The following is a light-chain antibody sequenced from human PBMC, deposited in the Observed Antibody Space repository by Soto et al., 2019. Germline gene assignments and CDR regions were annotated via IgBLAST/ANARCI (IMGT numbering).Light chain of an antibody. CDR2: KAS. CDR3: QHYNSYSEG. V-gene: IGKV1-5*03. CDR1: QTISSW. J-gene: IGKJ1*01. Sequence: DIQMTQSPSTLSGSVGDRVTITCRASQTISSWLAWYQQKPGKAPKLLIYKASTLKSGVPSRFSGSGSGTESTLTISSLHPDDFATYYCQHYNSYSEGFGQGTKVEPK.